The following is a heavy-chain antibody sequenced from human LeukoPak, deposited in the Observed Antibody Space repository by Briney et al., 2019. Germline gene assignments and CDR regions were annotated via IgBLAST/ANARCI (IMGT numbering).Heavy chain of an antibody. CDR2: IRYDGSNK. V-gene: IGHV3-30*02. J-gene: IGHJ6*02. Sequence: PGGSLRLSCAASGFTFSTYGMHWVRQAPGKGLEWVAFIRYDGSNKYYADSVKGRFTISRDNSKNTVYLQMNSLRAEDTAVYYCAKEVQLRGGMDVWGQGTTVTVSS. CDR1: GFTFSTYG. CDR3: AKEVQLRGGMDV. D-gene: IGHD5-18*01.